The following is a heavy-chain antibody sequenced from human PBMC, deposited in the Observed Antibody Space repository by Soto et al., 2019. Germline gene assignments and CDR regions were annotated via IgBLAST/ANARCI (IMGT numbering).Heavy chain of an antibody. V-gene: IGHV6-1*01. J-gene: IGHJ6*02. CDR2: TYYRSKWYY. Sequence: QVQLHQSGPGLVKPSQSLSLTCVISGDSVSSNRAAWNWIRQSPSRGLEWLGRTYYRSKWYYDYVVSVKSRITINADTSKNQFSLQLNSVTPDDTAVYYCVREAWGERKAYYGLDVWCQGSTVTGSS. CDR3: VREAWGERKAYYGLDV. CDR1: GDSVSSNRAA. D-gene: IGHD3-16*01.